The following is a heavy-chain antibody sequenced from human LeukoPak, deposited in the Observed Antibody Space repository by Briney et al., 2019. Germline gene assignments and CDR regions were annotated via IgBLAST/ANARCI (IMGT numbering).Heavy chain of an antibody. CDR3: ARPIFGVVRSYYYYMDV. CDR2: ISSRSSYI. V-gene: IGHV3-21*01. D-gene: IGHD3-3*01. Sequence: GGSLRLSCAASGFTFSSYSMNWVRQAPGKGLEWVSSISSRSSYIYYADSVKGRFTISRDNAKNSLYLQMNSLRAEDTAVYYCARPIFGVVRSYYYYMDVWGKGTTVTVSS. J-gene: IGHJ6*03. CDR1: GFTFSSYS.